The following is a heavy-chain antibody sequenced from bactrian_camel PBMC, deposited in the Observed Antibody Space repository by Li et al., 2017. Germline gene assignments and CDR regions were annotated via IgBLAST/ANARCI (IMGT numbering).Heavy chain of an antibody. D-gene: IGHD5*01. CDR2: IDIRDTS. CDR3: AADSAGPVLDSPGWDRYPYTS. Sequence: HVQLVESGGDSVQSGGSLRLSCAVSGSDFSVGACMGWFRQVSGKKREGVAGIDIRDTSDYADSVKGRFTVSQDHGKKTLYLQMSSLKPEDTALYICAADSAGPVLDSPGWDRYPYTSWGQGTQVTVS. J-gene: IGHJ4*01. CDR1: GSDFSVGA. V-gene: IGHV3S53*01.